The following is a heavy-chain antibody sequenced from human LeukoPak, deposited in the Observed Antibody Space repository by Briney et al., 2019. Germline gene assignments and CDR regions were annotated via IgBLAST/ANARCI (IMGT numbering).Heavy chain of an antibody. V-gene: IGHV4-31*03. Sequence: SETLSLTCTVSGGSISSGGYYWTWIRQHPGKGLEWVGYIYYSGTTYYNPSLESRVTISVDTSKNQFSLKLSSVTAADTAVYYCVRNSNDYSYFDYWGQGTLVTVSA. CDR1: GGSISSGGYY. CDR3: VRNSNDYSYFDY. D-gene: IGHD3-22*01. CDR2: IYYSGTT. J-gene: IGHJ4*02.